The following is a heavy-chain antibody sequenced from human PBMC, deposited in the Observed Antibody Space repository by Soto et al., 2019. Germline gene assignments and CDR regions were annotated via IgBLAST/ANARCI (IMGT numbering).Heavy chain of an antibody. J-gene: IGHJ3*02. CDR3: TRDLLGARAFDI. CDR2: IRSKVSGGTA. CDR1: GFTVGDYA. D-gene: IGHD3-16*01. V-gene: IGHV3-49*03. Sequence: EVQLVESGGDLVQRGRSLRLSCTTSGFTVGDYAVSWLRQAPGKGLEWVSFIRSKVSGGTAEYAASVKGRFTISRDDSKSIAYLQMNSLKIEDTAVYYCTRDLLGARAFDIWGQGTMVTVSS.